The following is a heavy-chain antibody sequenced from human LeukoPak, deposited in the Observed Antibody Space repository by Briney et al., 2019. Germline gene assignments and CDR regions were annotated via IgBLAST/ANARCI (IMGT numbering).Heavy chain of an antibody. V-gene: IGHV3-7*01. CDR1: GFTLGNYW. J-gene: IGHJ4*02. D-gene: IGHD1-26*01. CDR2: IRQDGGDI. Sequence: GGSLRLSCEAFGFTLGNYWMAWVRQGPGEGLEWLANIRQDGGDIGQADSVKGRFTISRDNAKNSLYLQMNSLEADDSGLYYCARDVHGTLDYWGQGILVTVSS. CDR3: ARDVHGTLDY.